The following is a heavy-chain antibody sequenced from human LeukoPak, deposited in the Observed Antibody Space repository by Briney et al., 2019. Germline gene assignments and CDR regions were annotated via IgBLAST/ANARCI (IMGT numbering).Heavy chain of an antibody. CDR2: INHSGST. V-gene: IGHV4-34*01. CDR1: GGSFSGYY. CDR3: ARGLSSTSCYWCPNWFDP. J-gene: IGHJ5*02. Sequence: SETLSLTCAVYGGSFSGYYWSWIRKPPGKGLEWMGEINHSGSTNYNPSLKSRVTISVDTSKNQFSLKLSSVTAADTAVYYCARGLSSTSCYWCPNWFDPWGQGTLVTVSS. D-gene: IGHD2-2*01.